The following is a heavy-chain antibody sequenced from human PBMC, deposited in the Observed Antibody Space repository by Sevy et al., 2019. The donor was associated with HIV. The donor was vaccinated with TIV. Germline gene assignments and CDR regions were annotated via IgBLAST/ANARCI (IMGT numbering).Heavy chain of an antibody. D-gene: IGHD4-17*01. V-gene: IGHV3-33*01. J-gene: IGHJ3*02. CDR2: IWYDGSNK. CDR3: ARDRNRIDYGPRRGAFDI. Sequence: GGSLRLSCAASGFTFSSYGMHWVRQAPGKGLEWAAVIWYDGSNKYYADSVKGRFTISRDNSKNTLYLQMNSLRAEDTAVYYCARDRNRIDYGPRRGAFDIWGQGTMVTVSS. CDR1: GFTFSSYG.